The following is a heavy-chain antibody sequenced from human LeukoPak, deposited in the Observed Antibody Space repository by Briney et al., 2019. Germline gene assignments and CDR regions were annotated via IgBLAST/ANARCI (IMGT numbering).Heavy chain of an antibody. V-gene: IGHV5-10-1*01. CDR2: IDPSDSYT. CDR1: GYSFTSYW. Sequence: GESLKISCQGSGYSFTSYWISWVRQMPGKGLEWMGRIDPSDSYTNYSPSFQGHVTISADKSISTAYLQWSSLKASDTAMYHCAREAPLGIAVAGTAEKDYWGQGTLVTVSS. CDR3: AREAPLGIAVAGTAEKDY. J-gene: IGHJ4*02. D-gene: IGHD6-19*01.